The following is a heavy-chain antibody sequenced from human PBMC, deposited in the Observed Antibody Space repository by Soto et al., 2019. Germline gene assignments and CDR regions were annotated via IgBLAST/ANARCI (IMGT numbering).Heavy chain of an antibody. Sequence: GGSLRLSCAASGFSFSSYAMSWVRQAPGKGLEWVSAISGSGGSTYYADSVKGRFTISRDNSKNTLYLQMNSLRAEDTAVYYSATWGYNWNDVPWFDPWGQGTLVTVSS. D-gene: IGHD1-1*01. CDR1: GFSFSSYA. J-gene: IGHJ5*02. V-gene: IGHV3-23*01. CDR3: ATWGYNWNDVPWFDP. CDR2: ISGSGGST.